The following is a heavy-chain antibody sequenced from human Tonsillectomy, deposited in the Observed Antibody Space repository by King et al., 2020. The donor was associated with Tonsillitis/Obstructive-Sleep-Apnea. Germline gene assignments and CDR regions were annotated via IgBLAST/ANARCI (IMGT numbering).Heavy chain of an antibody. Sequence: QLVQSGAEVKKPGSSVKVSCKASGGTFNSYAISWVRQAPGQGLEWMGGIIPIFGIANYAQKFQGRVTITADKSTSTAYMELSDLRSEDTAVYYCARGGRYCSGGSCRLWEFDYWGQGTLVTVSS. J-gene: IGHJ4*02. D-gene: IGHD2-15*01. CDR3: ARGGRYCSGGSCRLWEFDY. V-gene: IGHV1-69*17. CDR1: GGTFNSYA. CDR2: IIPIFGIA.